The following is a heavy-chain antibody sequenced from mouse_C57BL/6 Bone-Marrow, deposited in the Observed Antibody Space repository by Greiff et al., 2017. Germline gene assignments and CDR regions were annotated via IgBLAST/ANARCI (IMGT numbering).Heavy chain of an antibody. V-gene: IGHV5-17*01. CDR3: ARPGYSNYVVYWYVDV. D-gene: IGHD2-5*01. CDR1: GFTFSDYG. CDR2: ISSGSSTI. Sequence: EVQLVESGGGLVKPGGSLKLSCAASGFTFSDYGMHWVRQAPEKGLEWVAYISSGSSTIYYADTVKGRFTISRDNAKNTLFLQMTSLRSEDTAMYYWARPGYSNYVVYWYVDVWGTGTTVTVSS. J-gene: IGHJ1*03.